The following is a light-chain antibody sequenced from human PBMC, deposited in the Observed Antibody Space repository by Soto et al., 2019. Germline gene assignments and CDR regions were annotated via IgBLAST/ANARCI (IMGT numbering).Light chain of an antibody. CDR2: DVT. V-gene: IGLV2-23*02. CDR3: CSYAGSYTLGV. CDR1: SSDVGNYNL. Sequence: QSVLTQPASVSGSPGQSITISCTGTSSDVGNYNLVSWYQQLPGKAPKLMIYDVTKRPSGVPDRFSGSKSGNSASLTISGLQAEDEADYYCCSYAGSYTLGVFGGGTQLTVL. J-gene: IGLJ3*02.